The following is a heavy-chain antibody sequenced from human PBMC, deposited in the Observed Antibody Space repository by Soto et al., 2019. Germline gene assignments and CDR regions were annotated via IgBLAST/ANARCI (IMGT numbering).Heavy chain of an antibody. CDR3: ARDTDGSGRNNWFDP. CDR1: GYTFTSYG. D-gene: IGHD3-10*01. J-gene: IGHJ5*02. CDR2: ISAYNGNT. V-gene: IGHV1-18*01. Sequence: ASVKVSCKASGYTFTSYGISWVRQAPGQGLEWMGWISAYNGNTNYAQKLQGRVTMTTDTSTSTAYMERRSLRSDDTAVYYCARDTDGSGRNNWFDPWGQGTLVTVSS.